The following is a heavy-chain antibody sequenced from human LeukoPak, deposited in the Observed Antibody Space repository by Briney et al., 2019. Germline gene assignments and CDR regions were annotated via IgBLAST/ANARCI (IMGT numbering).Heavy chain of an antibody. D-gene: IGHD3-22*01. CDR3: QIVVVITQPDY. V-gene: IGHV1-69*01. Sequence: SVKVSCKASGGTFSSYAIGWVRQAPGQGLEWMGGIIPIFGTANYAQKFQGRVTITADESTSTAYMELSSLRSEDTAVYYCQIVVVITQPDYWGQGTLVTVSS. J-gene: IGHJ4*02. CDR1: GGTFSSYA. CDR2: IIPIFGTA.